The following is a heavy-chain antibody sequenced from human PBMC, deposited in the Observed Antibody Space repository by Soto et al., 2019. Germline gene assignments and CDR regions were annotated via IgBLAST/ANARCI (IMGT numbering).Heavy chain of an antibody. CDR2: ISAYNGNT. J-gene: IGHJ3*02. CDR1: GYTFTSYG. V-gene: IGHV1-18*04. D-gene: IGHD3-22*01. CDR3: ARDALTMIAVVPGAFDI. Sequence: ASVKVSCKASGYTFTSYGISWVRRAPGQGLEWMGWISAYNGNTNYAQKLQGRVTMTTDTSTSTAYMELRSLRSDDTAVYYCARDALTMIAVVPGAFDIWGQGTMVTVSS.